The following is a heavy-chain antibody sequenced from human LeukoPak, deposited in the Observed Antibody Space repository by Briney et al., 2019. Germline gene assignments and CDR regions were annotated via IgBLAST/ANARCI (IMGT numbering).Heavy chain of an antibody. D-gene: IGHD2-21*02. CDR3: ACEPMTRGAFDI. V-gene: IGHV4-61*02. Sequence: SQTLSLTCTVSGGSISSGSYYWSWIRQPAGKGLECIGCIYTSGSTNYNPSLKSRVTISVDTSKNQFSLKLSSVTAADTAVYYCACEPMTRGAFDIWGQGTMVTVSS. CDR1: GGSISSGSYY. J-gene: IGHJ3*02. CDR2: IYTSGST.